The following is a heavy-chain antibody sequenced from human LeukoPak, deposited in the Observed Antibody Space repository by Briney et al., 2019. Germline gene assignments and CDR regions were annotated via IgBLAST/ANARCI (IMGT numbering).Heavy chain of an antibody. V-gene: IGHV1-69*13. CDR2: IIPIFGTA. Sequence: GASVKVSCKASGGTFSSYAISWVRQAPGQGLEWIGGIIPIFGTANYAQKFQGRVTITADESTSTAYMELSSLRSEDTAAYYCASGVTAESHYYYGMDVWGQGTTVTVSS. CDR3: ASGVTAESHYYYGMDV. J-gene: IGHJ6*02. CDR1: GGTFSSYA. D-gene: IGHD2-21*02.